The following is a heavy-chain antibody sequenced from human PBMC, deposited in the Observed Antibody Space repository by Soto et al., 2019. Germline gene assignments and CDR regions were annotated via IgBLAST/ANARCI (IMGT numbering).Heavy chain of an antibody. Sequence: QVQLVQSGAEVKKPGASVKVSCKVSCYTFTSYGISCVRQATGQGLKWMGWISAYNGNTNYAQTLQRRVTMTTDTSTSTAYMALRSLRSDDTDVYYCAREPKYFDYWGQGPLVNVSS. CDR1: CYTFTSYG. CDR2: ISAYNGNT. J-gene: IGHJ4*02. CDR3: AREPKYFDY. V-gene: IGHV1-18*01.